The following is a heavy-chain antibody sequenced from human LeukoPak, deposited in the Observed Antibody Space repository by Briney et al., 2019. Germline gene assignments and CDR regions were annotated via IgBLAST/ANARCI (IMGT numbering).Heavy chain of an antibody. Sequence: PGGSLGLSCAASGFTFSSYSMNWVRQAPGKGLEWVSSISSSSSYIYYADSVKGRFTISRDNAKNSLYLQMNSLRAEDTAVYYCARGYCSSTSCRILGYYYGMDVWGQGTTVTVSS. CDR1: GFTFSSYS. CDR2: ISSSSSYI. J-gene: IGHJ6*02. V-gene: IGHV3-21*01. CDR3: ARGYCSSTSCRILGYYYGMDV. D-gene: IGHD2-2*01.